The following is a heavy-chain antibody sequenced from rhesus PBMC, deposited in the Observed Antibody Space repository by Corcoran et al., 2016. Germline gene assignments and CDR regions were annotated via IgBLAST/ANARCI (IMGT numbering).Heavy chain of an antibody. J-gene: IGHJ4*01. CDR1: GYSISSGYY. D-gene: IGHD6-25*01. CDR3: ASGYSDSLGY. Sequence: QVQLQESGPGLVKPSETLSLTCAVSGYSISSGYYWSWIRQPPGKGLEWIGYITYSGSTSYNPSLKSRVTISRDTSKNQFSLKLSSVTAADTAVYYCASGYSDSLGYWGQGVLVTVSS. CDR2: ITYSGST. V-gene: IGHV4-122*02.